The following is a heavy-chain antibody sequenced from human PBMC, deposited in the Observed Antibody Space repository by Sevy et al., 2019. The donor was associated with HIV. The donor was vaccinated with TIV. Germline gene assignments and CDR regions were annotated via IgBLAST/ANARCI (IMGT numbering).Heavy chain of an antibody. J-gene: IGHJ4*02. V-gene: IGHV1-69*13. CDR2: IIPIFGTA. CDR1: GDTFSSYA. CDR3: ARVSSANYYDSSGYPDY. D-gene: IGHD3-22*01. Sequence: ASVKVSCKASGDTFSSYAISWVRQAPGQGLEWMGGIIPIFGTANYAQKFQGRVTITADESTSTAYMELSSLRSEDTAVYYCARVSSANYYDSSGYPDYWGQGTLVTVSS.